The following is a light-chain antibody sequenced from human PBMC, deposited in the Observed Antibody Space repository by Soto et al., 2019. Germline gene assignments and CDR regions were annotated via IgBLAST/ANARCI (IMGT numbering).Light chain of an antibody. CDR3: CSYARSSTYV. CDR1: SSDVGSYNL. Sequence: QSVLTQPASVSGSPGQSITISCTGTSSDVGSYNLVSWYQQHPGKAPKLMIYEDSKRPSGVSNRVSGSKSVNTASLTISGLPAEDEADYYCCSYARSSTYVFGTGTKLTVL. V-gene: IGLV2-23*01. J-gene: IGLJ1*01. CDR2: EDS.